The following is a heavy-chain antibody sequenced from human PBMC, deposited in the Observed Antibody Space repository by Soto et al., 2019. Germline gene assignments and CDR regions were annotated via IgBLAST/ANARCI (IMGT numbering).Heavy chain of an antibody. CDR2: VYYTGST. J-gene: IGHJ6*02. V-gene: IGHV4-30-4*01. CDR1: GGSISNGDYY. Sequence: QVQLQESGPGLVKPSQTLSLTCTVSGGSISNGDYYWSWIRQSPEKGLEWIGFVYYTGSTYYNPPLKRRVLLSVDTSKNQLSLKVSSVTAADTAVYYCARTDHDYSNGLDVWGQGTTVTVSS. CDR3: ARTDHDYSNGLDV.